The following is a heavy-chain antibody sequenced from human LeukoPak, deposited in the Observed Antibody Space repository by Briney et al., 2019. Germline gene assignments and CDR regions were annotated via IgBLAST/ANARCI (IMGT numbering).Heavy chain of an antibody. V-gene: IGHV5-51*01. Sequence: PGESLKISCKGSGYSFSNYWVAWVRQMPGKGLEWMGIIYPGDSDTRYSPSFQGQVTISADKSISTAYLQWSSLKASDTAMYYCARHGSYTSTWYGVDDWGQGTLVTVSS. CDR3: ARHGSYTSTWYGVDD. CDR2: IYPGDSDT. D-gene: IGHD6-13*01. J-gene: IGHJ4*02. CDR1: GYSFSNYW.